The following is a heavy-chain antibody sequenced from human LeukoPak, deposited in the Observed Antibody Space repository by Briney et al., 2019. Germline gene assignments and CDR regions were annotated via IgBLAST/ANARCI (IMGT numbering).Heavy chain of an antibody. V-gene: IGHV3-33*01. Sequence: GGSLRLSCAASGFTFSSYGMHWVRQAPGKGLEWVAVIWYDGSNKYYADSVKGRFTISRDNSKNTLYLQMNSLRAEDTAVYYCARQWGSGSPHYNWFDPWGQGTLVTVSS. CDR2: IWYDGSNK. CDR3: ARQWGSGSPHYNWFDP. D-gene: IGHD3-10*01. J-gene: IGHJ5*02. CDR1: GFTFSSYG.